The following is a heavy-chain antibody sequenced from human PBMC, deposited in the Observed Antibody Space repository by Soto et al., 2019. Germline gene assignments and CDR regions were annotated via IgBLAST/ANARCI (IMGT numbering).Heavy chain of an antibody. CDR2: ISSSSSYI. CDR1: GFTFSSYS. J-gene: IGHJ6*02. D-gene: IGHD6-19*01. V-gene: IGHV3-21*01. Sequence: EVQPVESGGGLVKPGGSLRLSCAASGFTFSSYSMNWVRQAPGKGLEWVSSISSSSSYIYYADSVKGRFTISRDNAKNSLYLQMNSLRAEDTAVYYCARVAVADPYYYYYGMDVWGQGTTVTVSS. CDR3: ARVAVADPYYYYYGMDV.